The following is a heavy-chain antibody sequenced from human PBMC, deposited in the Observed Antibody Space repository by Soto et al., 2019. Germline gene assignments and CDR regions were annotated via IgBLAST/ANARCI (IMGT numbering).Heavy chain of an antibody. V-gene: IGHV3-20*04. Sequence: EVQLVESGGGVVRPGGSLRLSCAASGFTFDDYGMSWVRQAPGKGLEWVSGINWNGGSTGYADSVKGRFTISRDNXKXSXXLQMNSLRAEDTALYYCAREGTTMVRGVIMANFDYWGQGTLVTVSS. J-gene: IGHJ4*02. CDR2: INWNGGST. CDR1: GFTFDDYG. CDR3: AREGTTMVRGVIMANFDY. D-gene: IGHD3-10*01.